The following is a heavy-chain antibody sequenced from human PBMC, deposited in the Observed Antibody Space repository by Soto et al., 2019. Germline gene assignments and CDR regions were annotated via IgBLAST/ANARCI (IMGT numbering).Heavy chain of an antibody. CDR2: IYYSGST. D-gene: IGHD6-6*01. Sequence: SETLSLTCTVSGGSISSGDYYWSWIRQPPGKGLEWIGYIYYSGSTYYNPSLKSRVTISVDTSKNQFSLKLSSVTAADTAVYYCARHSSSYLFDYWGQGTLVTVSS. CDR1: GGSISSGDYY. J-gene: IGHJ4*02. V-gene: IGHV4-30-4*01. CDR3: ARHSSSYLFDY.